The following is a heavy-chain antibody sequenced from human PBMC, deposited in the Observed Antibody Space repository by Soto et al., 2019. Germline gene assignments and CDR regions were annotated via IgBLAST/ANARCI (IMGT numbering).Heavy chain of an antibody. CDR3: AKDTGETYYDILTGYYESDY. CDR1: GFTVSSNY. CDR2: IYSGGST. D-gene: IGHD3-9*01. J-gene: IGHJ4*02. Sequence: GGSLRLSCAASGFTVSSNYMSWVRQAPGKGLEWVSVIYSGGSTYYADSVKGRFTISRDNSKNTLYLQMNSLRAEDTAVYYCAKDTGETYYDILTGYYESDYWGQGTLVTVSS. V-gene: IGHV3-53*01.